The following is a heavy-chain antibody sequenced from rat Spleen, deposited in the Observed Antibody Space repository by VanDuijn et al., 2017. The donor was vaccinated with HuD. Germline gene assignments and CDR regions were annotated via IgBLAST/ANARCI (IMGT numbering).Heavy chain of an antibody. D-gene: IGHD1-9*01. CDR1: GFTFSNYG. J-gene: IGHJ4*01. CDR3: ARHRPTYYGYTPEVMDA. Sequence: EVQLVESGGGLVQPGRSLKLSCAASGFTFSNYGMAWVRQAPTKGLEWVATISYDGSSTYYRDSVKGRFTISRDNAKSTLYLQMDRLRSEDTATYYVARHRPTYYGYTPEVMDAWGQGASVTVSS. V-gene: IGHV5-29*01. CDR2: ISYDGSST.